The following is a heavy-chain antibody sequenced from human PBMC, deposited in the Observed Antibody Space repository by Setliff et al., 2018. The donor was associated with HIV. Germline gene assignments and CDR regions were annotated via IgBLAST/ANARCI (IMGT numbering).Heavy chain of an antibody. CDR2: INHSGST. CDR3: ARTHRYCSGNSCSKVSFDS. V-gene: IGHV4-61*10. CDR1: GGSISSGGYY. J-gene: IGHJ4*02. D-gene: IGHD2-2*01. Sequence: SETLSLTCAVSGGSISSGGYYWTWIRQSAGKGLEWIGEINHSGSTNYNPSLKSRVTISGDTSKNQFSLKLSSVTAADTAVYYCARTHRYCSGNSCSKVSFDSWGQGALVAVSS.